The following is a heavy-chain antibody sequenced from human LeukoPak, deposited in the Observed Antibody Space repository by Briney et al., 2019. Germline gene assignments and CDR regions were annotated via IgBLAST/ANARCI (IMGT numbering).Heavy chain of an antibody. D-gene: IGHD3-10*01. CDR3: AKNLGVGSNWFDP. CDR1: EFTFSSYA. CDR2: INANGLST. V-gene: IGHV3-23*01. Sequence: GGSLRLSCAASEFTFSSYAMSWVRQAPGKGLEWGSTINANGLSTYYADSVKGRFTISRDNSKNTLYLQMNSLRAEDTAVYYCAKNLGVGSNWFDPWGQGTLVTVSS. J-gene: IGHJ5*02.